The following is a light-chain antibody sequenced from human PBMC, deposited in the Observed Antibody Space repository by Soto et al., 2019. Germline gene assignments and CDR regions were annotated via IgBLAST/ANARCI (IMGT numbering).Light chain of an antibody. CDR1: QSLVHSDGNTY. J-gene: IGKJ1*01. V-gene: IGKV2-30*02. CDR3: MQGTHWPRT. CDR2: RVS. Sequence: DGVGTRSPLSLPVTLGQPASISCRSSQSLVHSDGNTYLNWFQQRSGQSPRRLIYRVSNRDSGVPDRFSGSGSGAIFTLNISRVEAEDVGIYYCMQGTHWPRTFGQGTKVDIK.